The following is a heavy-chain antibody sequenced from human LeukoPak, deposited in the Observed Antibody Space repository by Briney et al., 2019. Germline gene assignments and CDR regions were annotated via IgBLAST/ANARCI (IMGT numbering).Heavy chain of an antibody. CDR2: ISSSSSYI. J-gene: IGHJ4*02. V-gene: IGHV3-21*01. Sequence: GGSLRLSCAASGFTFSSYWMHWVRQAPGKGLVWVSSISSSSSYIYYADSVKGRFTISRDNAKNSLYLQMNSLRAEDTAVYYCARATDGDYANYFDYWGQGTLVTVSS. CDR1: GFTFSSYW. CDR3: ARATDGDYANYFDY. D-gene: IGHD4-17*01.